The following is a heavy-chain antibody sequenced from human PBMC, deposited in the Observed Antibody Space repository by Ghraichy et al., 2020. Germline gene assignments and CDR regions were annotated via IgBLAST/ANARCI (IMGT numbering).Heavy chain of an antibody. CDR2: ISGSGGST. Sequence: GGSLRLSCAASGFTFSSYAMSWVRQAPGKGLEWVSAISGSGGSTYYADSVKGRFTISRDNSKNTLYLQMNSLRAEDTVVYYCAKVPTRIAVAGNFDYWGQATLVTVSS. J-gene: IGHJ4*02. D-gene: IGHD6-19*01. CDR3: AKVPTRIAVAGNFDY. CDR1: GFTFSSYA. V-gene: IGHV3-23*01.